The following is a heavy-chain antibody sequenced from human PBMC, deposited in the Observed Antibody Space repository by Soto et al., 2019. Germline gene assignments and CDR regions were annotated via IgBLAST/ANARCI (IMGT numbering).Heavy chain of an antibody. D-gene: IGHD2-2*01. Sequence: QVQLVQSGAEVKKPGASVKVSCKTSGYTFISYGISWVRQAPGQGLEWMGWISADDGETNYAQKFQDRATFPTDNYPTKASLKLGSLRPDDTAVYSWAKDPENPPITSRGGGLDPWGQGTQVTVSS. J-gene: IGHJ5*02. CDR1: GYTFISYG. CDR2: ISADDGET. CDR3: AKDPENPPITSRGGGLDP. V-gene: IGHV1-18*01.